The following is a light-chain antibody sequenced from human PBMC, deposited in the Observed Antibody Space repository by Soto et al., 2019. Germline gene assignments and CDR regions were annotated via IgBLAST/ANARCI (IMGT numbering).Light chain of an antibody. Sequence: DIQMTQSPSSLSASVGDRVTITCRASQGFGNSLAWFQQKAGSIPKLLIYSASTLQSGVPSRFSGSGSGTHFTLTISSLQPKDVATYYCQKYNSAPYTFGQGTKLEIK. CDR3: QKYNSAPYT. J-gene: IGKJ2*01. CDR1: QGFGNS. V-gene: IGKV1-27*01. CDR2: SAS.